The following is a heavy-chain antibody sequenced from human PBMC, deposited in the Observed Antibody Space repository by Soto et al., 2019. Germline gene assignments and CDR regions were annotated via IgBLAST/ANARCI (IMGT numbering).Heavy chain of an antibody. J-gene: IGHJ6*03. CDR2: FNHSGST. CDR1: GGYFSGYY. D-gene: IGHD2-2*01. V-gene: IGHV4-34*01. CDR3: ARGSAYYCSSTSCYASYYYYYMDV. Sequence: PSETLSLTCAVYGGYFSGYYWSWISKXPGKGLEWIGEFNHSGSTNYNPSLKSRVTISVDTSKNQFSLKLSSVTAADTAVYYCARGSAYYCSSTSCYASYYYYYMDVWGKGTTVTVSS.